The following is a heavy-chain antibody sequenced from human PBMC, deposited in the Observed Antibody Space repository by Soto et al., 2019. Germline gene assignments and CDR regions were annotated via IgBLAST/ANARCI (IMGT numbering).Heavy chain of an antibody. J-gene: IGHJ3*02. D-gene: IGHD3-10*01. CDR2: IGALVSTA. V-gene: IGHV3-23*01. CDR1: GFTFRDFA. Sequence: PGGSLRLSCAASGFTFRDFAMSWVRQSPGRGLEWDSTIGALVSTAFYADSVRGRFTISRDNSNNILYLQMNSLRAEDTAVYYCAKDSGLPDFGLVIHGFDIWGQGPMVTVSS. CDR3: AKDSGLPDFGLVIHGFDI.